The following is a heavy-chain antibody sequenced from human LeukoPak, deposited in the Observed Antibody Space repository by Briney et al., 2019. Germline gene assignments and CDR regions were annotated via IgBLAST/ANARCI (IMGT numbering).Heavy chain of an antibody. D-gene: IGHD6-19*01. CDR1: GYTLTSYD. CDR2: MNPNSGNT. V-gene: IGHV1-8*01. Sequence: ASVKVSCKASGYTLTSYDINWVRQATGHGLEWMGWMNPNSGNTGYAQKFQGRVNMTRDTSISTAYMELSSLRSEDAAVYYCARSSSGWSDYWGQGTLVTVSS. J-gene: IGHJ4*02. CDR3: ARSSSGWSDY.